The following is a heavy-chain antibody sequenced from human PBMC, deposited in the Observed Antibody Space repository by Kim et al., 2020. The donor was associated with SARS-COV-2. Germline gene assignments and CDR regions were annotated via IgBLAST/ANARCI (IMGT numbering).Heavy chain of an antibody. J-gene: IGHJ6*02. CDR3: AREGGGYSYGGYYYRMDV. Sequence: SVKVSCKASGGTFSSYAISWVRQAPGQGLEWMGGIIPIFGTANYAQKFQGRVTITADESTSTAYIELSSLRSEDTAVYYCAREGGGYSYGGYYYRMDVWGQGTTVTVSS. CDR2: IIPIFGTA. V-gene: IGHV1-69*13. CDR1: GGTFSSYA. D-gene: IGHD5-18*01.